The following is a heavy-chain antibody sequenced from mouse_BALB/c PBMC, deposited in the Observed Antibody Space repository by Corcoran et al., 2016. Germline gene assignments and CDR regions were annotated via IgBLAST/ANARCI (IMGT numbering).Heavy chain of an antibody. J-gene: IGHJ2*01. CDR2: IDPANGNT. CDR1: GFDIKDTT. Sequence: QMQQSGAELVKPGASVKLSCTASGFDIKDTTMHWVKQRPEQGLEWIGRIDPANGNTKYDPKFQGKATITADTSSNTAYLQLSSLTSEDTAVYYCARSTGTIDYWGQGTTLTVSS. CDR3: ARSTGTIDY. D-gene: IGHD4-1*01. V-gene: IGHV14-3*02.